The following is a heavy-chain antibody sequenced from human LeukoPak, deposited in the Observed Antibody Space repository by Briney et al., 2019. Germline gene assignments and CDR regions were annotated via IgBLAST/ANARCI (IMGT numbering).Heavy chain of an antibody. CDR3: AKVGRTIFGEGCYYGMDV. Sequence: GGSLRLSCAASGFTFDDYTMHWVRQAPGKGLEWVSLISWDGGSTYYADSVKGRFTISRDNSKNSLYLQTNSLRTEDTALYYCAKVGRTIFGEGCYYGMDVWGQGTTVTVSS. J-gene: IGHJ6*02. CDR1: GFTFDDYT. V-gene: IGHV3-43*01. CDR2: ISWDGGST. D-gene: IGHD3-3*01.